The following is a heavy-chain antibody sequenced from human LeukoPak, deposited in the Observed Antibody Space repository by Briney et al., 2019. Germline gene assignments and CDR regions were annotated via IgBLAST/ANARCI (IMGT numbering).Heavy chain of an antibody. CDR2: IYYSGST. CDR1: GGSISSYY. V-gene: IGHV4-59*01. D-gene: IGHD1-26*01. J-gene: IGHJ4*02. Sequence: SETLSLTCTVSGGSISSYYWSWIRQPPGKGLGWIGYIYYSGSTNYNPPLKSRVTISVDTSKNQFSLKLSSVTAADTAVYYCARRVGARKKPFDYWGQGTLVTVSS. CDR3: ARRVGARKKPFDY.